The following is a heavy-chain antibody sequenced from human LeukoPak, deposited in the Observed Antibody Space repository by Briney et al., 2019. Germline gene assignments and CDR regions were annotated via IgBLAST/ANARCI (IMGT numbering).Heavy chain of an antibody. Sequence: ASVKVSCKASGYTFTSYGISWVRQAPGQGLEWMGWISAYNGNTNYAQKLQGRVTMTTDTSTSTAYMELSSLRSDDTAVYYCARALGEYSYDSSGYYDYDYWGQGTLVTVSS. J-gene: IGHJ4*02. CDR2: ISAYNGNT. CDR1: GYTFTSYG. CDR3: ARALGEYSYDSSGYYDYDY. V-gene: IGHV1-18*01. D-gene: IGHD3-22*01.